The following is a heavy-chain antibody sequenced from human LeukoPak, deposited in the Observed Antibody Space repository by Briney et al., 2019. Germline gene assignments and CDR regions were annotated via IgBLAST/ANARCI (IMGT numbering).Heavy chain of an antibody. Sequence: PGGSLRLSCAVSGFTFSNYQMNWVHQAPGKGLEWVSYISSSGSIIYYAEAVKGRFTISRDNAKNSLYLQMNSLRAEDTALYYSARDKRRGVGALGIWGQGTKVTASS. CDR3: ARDKRRGVGALGI. CDR2: ISSSGSII. D-gene: IGHD3-10*01. CDR1: GFTFSNYQ. V-gene: IGHV3-48*03. J-gene: IGHJ3*02.